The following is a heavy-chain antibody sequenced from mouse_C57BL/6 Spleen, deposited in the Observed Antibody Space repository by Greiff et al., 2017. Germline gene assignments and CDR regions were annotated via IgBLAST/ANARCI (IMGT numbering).Heavy chain of an antibody. CDR2: IYPRDGST. Sequence: VQLQQSGPELVKPGASVKLSCKASGYTFTSYDINWVKQRPGQGLEWIGWIYPRDGSTKYNEKCKGKATWTVDTSSSTAYMELHSLTSEDSAVYFCARSTTVVATDYWGQGTTLTVSS. V-gene: IGHV1-85*01. CDR1: GYTFTSYD. D-gene: IGHD1-1*01. CDR3: ARSTTVVATDY. J-gene: IGHJ2*01.